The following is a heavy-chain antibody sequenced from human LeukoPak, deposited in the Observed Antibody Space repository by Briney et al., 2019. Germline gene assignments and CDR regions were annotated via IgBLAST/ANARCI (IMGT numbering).Heavy chain of an antibody. J-gene: IGHJ4*02. CDR3: AHYGDYRFLYYFDD. D-gene: IGHD4-17*01. Sequence: SGPTQVNPTQTLTLTCTFSGFSLNTPGVGVGWIRQPPGKALEWLALIYWNNDNRYSPSLRSRLTISKDTSKSQVVLTMTKMDPVDTATYYCAHYGDYRFLYYFDDWGQGTLVTVSS. V-gene: IGHV2-5*01. CDR2: IYWNNDN. CDR1: GFSLNTPGVG.